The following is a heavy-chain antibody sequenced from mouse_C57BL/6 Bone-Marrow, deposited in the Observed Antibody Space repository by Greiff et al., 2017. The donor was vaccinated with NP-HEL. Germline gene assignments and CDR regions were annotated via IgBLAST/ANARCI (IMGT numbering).Heavy chain of an antibody. J-gene: IGHJ1*03. CDR3: ASSPMGPHWYFDV. Sequence: QVQLQQSGAELVRPGTSVKVSCKASGYAFTNYLIEWVKQRPGQGLEWIGVINPGSGGTNYNEKFKGKATLTADKSSSTAYMQLSSLTSEDSAVYFCASSPMGPHWYFDVWGTGTTVTVAS. V-gene: IGHV1-54*01. CDR1: GYAFTNYL. CDR2: INPGSGGT.